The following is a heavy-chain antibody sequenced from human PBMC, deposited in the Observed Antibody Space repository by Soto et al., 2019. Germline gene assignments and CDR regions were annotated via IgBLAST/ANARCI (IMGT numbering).Heavy chain of an antibody. J-gene: IGHJ4*02. CDR3: ARDDASGFDY. V-gene: IGHV3-20*04. Sequence: GGSLRLSCAASGFTFDEYALTWVRQAPGKGLEWVAGINWNGGSKGYADSVKGRFTISRDNAKNSLYLQMNSLRAEDTAVYYCARDDASGFDYWGQGTLVTVSS. CDR1: GFTFDEYA. CDR2: INWNGGSK.